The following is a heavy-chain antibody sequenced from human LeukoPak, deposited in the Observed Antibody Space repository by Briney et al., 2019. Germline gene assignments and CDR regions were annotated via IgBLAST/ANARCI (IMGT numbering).Heavy chain of an antibody. V-gene: IGHV3-64*01. Sequence: PGGSLRLSCAASGFTFSSYAMHWVRQAPGKGLEYVSAISSNGGSTYYANSVKGRFTISRDNSKNTLYLQMGSLRAEDMAVYYCARAKWDLLRFFDYWGQGTLVTVSS. CDR3: ARAKWDLLRFFDY. D-gene: IGHD1-26*01. CDR1: GFTFSSYA. J-gene: IGHJ4*02. CDR2: ISSNGGST.